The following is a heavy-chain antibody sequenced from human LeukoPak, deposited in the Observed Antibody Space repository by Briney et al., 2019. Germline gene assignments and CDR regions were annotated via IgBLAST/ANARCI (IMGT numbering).Heavy chain of an antibody. Sequence: GGSLRLSCAASGFTFSSYEMNWVRPAPGKGLEWVSYISSSGSSTYYADSVRGRFIISRDNAKRSLYLQMNSLRAEDTSIYYCVRSSTYYFDSSGYYNWSDPWGQGTPVTVSS. D-gene: IGHD3-22*01. V-gene: IGHV3-48*03. CDR3: VRSSTYYFDSSGYYNWSDP. CDR2: ISSSGSST. J-gene: IGHJ5*02. CDR1: GFTFSSYE.